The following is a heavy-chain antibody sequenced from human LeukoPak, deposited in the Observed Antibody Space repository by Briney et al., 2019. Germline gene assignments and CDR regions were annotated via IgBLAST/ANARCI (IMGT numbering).Heavy chain of an antibody. CDR1: GFTFSSYS. J-gene: IGHJ5*02. Sequence: GGSLRLSCAASGFTFSSYSMTWVRQAPGKGLEWVSYISSSSSTIYHADSVKGRFTISRDNAKNSLYLQMNSLRAEDTAVYYCAREGNWFDPWGQGTLVTVSS. V-gene: IGHV3-48*01. CDR3: AREGNWFDP. CDR2: ISSSSSTI.